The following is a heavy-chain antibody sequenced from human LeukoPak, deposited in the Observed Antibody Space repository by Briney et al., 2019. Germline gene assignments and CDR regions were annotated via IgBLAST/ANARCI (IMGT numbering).Heavy chain of an antibody. Sequence: SETLSLTCAVSGGSISSGGYSWSWIRQPPGKGLEWIVYIYHSGSTYYNPSLKSRVTISVDRSKNQFSLKLSSVTAADTAVYYCARGRRYYDSSGYSGGQYYFDYWGQGTLVTVSS. V-gene: IGHV4-30-2*01. J-gene: IGHJ4*02. CDR2: IYHSGST. CDR3: ARGRRYYDSSGYSGGQYYFDY. CDR1: GGSISSGGYS. D-gene: IGHD3-22*01.